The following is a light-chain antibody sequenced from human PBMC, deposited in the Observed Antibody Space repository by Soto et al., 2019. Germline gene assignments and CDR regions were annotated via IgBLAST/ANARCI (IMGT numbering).Light chain of an antibody. J-gene: IGLJ2*01. CDR3: QSYDSSLSGPV. CDR2: GNS. V-gene: IGLV1-40*01. CDR1: SSNIGAGYD. Sequence: QSVLTQPPSVSGAPGQRVTISCTGSSSNIGAGYDVHWYQQLPGTAPKLLIYGNSNRPSGVPDRFSGSKSGTSASLAITGFQAEDEADYYCQSYDSSLSGPVFGGGTKLTVL.